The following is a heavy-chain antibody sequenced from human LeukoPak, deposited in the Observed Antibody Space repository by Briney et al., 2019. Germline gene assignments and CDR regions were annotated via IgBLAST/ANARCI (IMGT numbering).Heavy chain of an antibody. D-gene: IGHD3-22*01. J-gene: IGHJ3*02. CDR1: VYTFTNFY. CDR3: ARGKFTMIVVGKAFDI. Sequence: ASVKVSCKASVYTFTNFYIHWVRQAPGQGLEWMGWINPNSGGTNYAQKFQGRVTMTRDTSISTAYMELSRLRSDDTAVYYCARGKFTMIVVGKAFDIWGQATMVTVSS. V-gene: IGHV1-2*02. CDR2: INPNSGGT.